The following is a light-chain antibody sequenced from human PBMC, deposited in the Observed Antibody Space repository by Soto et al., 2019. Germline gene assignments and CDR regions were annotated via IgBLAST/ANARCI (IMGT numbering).Light chain of an antibody. J-gene: IGLJ2*01. CDR3: GTWDSSLSVLV. CDR2: DNS. Sequence: QSVLTQSASVSAAAGQKVSISCSGSYSNIGSNFVFWYQHFPGSAPKLVIYDNSHRPSGIPDRFSGSKSGSSATLGITGLQTGDEADYYCGTWDSSLSVLVFGGGTKLTVL. V-gene: IGLV1-51*01. CDR1: YSNIGSNF.